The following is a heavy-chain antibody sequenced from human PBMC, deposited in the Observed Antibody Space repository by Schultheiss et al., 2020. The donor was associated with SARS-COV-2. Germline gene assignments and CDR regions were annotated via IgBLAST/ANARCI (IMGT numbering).Heavy chain of an antibody. J-gene: IGHJ4*02. CDR3: ASDILHRYDFWRGCDY. V-gene: IGHV3-11*04. CDR1: GFTFSDYY. D-gene: IGHD3-3*01. Sequence: GGSLRLSCAASGFTFSDYYMSWIRQAPGKGLEWVSYISSSGTSIYFADSVKGRFTISRDNAKNTLYLQMNSLRAEDTAVYYCASDILHRYDFWRGCDYWGQGTLVTVSS. CDR2: ISSSGTSI.